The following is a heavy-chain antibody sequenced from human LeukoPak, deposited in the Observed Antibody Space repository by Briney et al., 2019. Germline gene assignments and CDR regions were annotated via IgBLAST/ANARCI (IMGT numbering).Heavy chain of an antibody. CDR3: ARVSSGSYFGYYYYYMDV. D-gene: IGHD1-26*01. CDR1: GFTFSNYW. J-gene: IGHJ6*03. Sequence: GGPLRLSCAASGFTFSNYWMHWVRQVTGKGLVWVSRINSDGSSTSYADSVKGRFTISRDNAKNTLYLQMDSLRAEDTAVYYCARVSSGSYFGYYYYYMDVWGKGTTVTVSS. V-gene: IGHV3-74*01. CDR2: INSDGSST.